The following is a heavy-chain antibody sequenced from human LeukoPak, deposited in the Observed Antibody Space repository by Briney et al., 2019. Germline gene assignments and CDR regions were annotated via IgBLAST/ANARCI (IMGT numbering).Heavy chain of an antibody. CDR2: LYYSGCST. J-gene: IGHJ4*02. CDR1: GGSISSSYYF. CDR3: ARLGCSSASCYPGN. D-gene: IGHD2-2*01. Sequence: PSGTLSLTCTVSGGSISSSYYFWGWVRQPPGKGLEWIGSLYYSGCSTYYNPSLKSRVTISVDTSKNQFSLKLNSVTAADTAVYYCARLGCSSASCYPGNWGQGTLVTVSS. V-gene: IGHV4-39*01.